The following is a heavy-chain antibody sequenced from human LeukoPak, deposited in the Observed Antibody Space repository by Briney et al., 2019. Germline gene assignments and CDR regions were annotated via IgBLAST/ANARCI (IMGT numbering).Heavy chain of an antibody. CDR1: GFTFSSYA. Sequence: GGSLRLSCAASGFTFSSYAMSRVRQAPGKGLEWVSAISGSGGSTYYADSVKGRFTISRDNSKNTLYLQMNSLRAEDTAVYYCAKWGAYYYGSGSYSELDYWGQGTLVTVSS. CDR2: ISGSGGST. D-gene: IGHD3-10*01. J-gene: IGHJ4*02. V-gene: IGHV3-23*01. CDR3: AKWGAYYYGSGSYSELDY.